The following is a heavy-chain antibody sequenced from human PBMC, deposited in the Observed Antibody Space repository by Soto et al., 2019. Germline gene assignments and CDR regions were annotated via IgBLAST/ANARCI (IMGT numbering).Heavy chain of an antibody. V-gene: IGHV3-48*02. Sequence: EVQLVESGGGLVQPGGSLRLSCAASGFTFSSYSMNWVRQAPGKGLEWASYISSSSSTIYYADSVKGRFTISRDNAKNALYLQMNSLRDEDTAVYYCASELAALSWFDPWGQGTLVTVSS. J-gene: IGHJ5*02. CDR2: ISSSSSTI. CDR1: GFTFSSYS. CDR3: ASELAALSWFDP. D-gene: IGHD1-1*01.